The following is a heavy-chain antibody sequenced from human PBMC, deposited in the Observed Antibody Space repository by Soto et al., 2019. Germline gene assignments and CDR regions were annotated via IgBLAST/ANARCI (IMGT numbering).Heavy chain of an antibody. V-gene: IGHV4-59*01. CDR3: ATKTYYYYGMVV. Sequence: KSSETLSLTCTVSGGSISSYYWSWIRQPPGKGLEWIGYIYYSGSTNYNPSLKSRVTISVDTSKNQFSLTLSSVTAADTAVYYCATKTYYYYGMVVWGQGTTVTVSS. J-gene: IGHJ6*02. CDR2: IYYSGST. CDR1: GGSISSYY.